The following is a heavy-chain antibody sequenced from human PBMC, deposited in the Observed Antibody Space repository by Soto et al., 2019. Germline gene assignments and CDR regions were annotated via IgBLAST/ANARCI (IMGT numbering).Heavy chain of an antibody. CDR3: ARPPEDYGDYGLWHY. Sequence: PSETLSLTCTVSGGSISSSSYYWGWIRQPPGKGLEWIGSIYYSGSTYYNPSLKSRVTISVDTSKNQFSLKLSSVTAADTAVYYCARPPEDYGDYGLWHYWGQGTLVTVSS. D-gene: IGHD4-17*01. CDR2: IYYSGST. J-gene: IGHJ4*02. CDR1: GGSISSSSYY. V-gene: IGHV4-39*01.